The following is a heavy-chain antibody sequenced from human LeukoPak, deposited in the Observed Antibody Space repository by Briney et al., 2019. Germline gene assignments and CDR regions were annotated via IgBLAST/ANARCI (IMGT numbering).Heavy chain of an antibody. CDR2: IYPADSDT. CDR3: ARLGGPHSPFDN. V-gene: IGHV5-51*01. D-gene: IGHD1-26*01. J-gene: IGHJ4*02. Sequence: GESLKISCRGSGYSFTNYWIGWVRQMPGKGLEWMGIIYPADSDTRYSPSFQGQATISADKSISTAYLQWSSLKASDTGIYFCARLGGPHSPFDNWGQGTRVIVSS. CDR1: GYSFTNYW.